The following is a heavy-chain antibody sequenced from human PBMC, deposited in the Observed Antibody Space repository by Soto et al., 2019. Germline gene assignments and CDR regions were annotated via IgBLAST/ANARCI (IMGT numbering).Heavy chain of an antibody. V-gene: IGHV4-59*08. CDR2: IYYSGST. Sequence: SQTLSLTWTVSGGSVSSYDCSWILQSPGKGLEWIGYIYYSGSTKYKPSLKSRVTISVDTSKNQFSLKVYSATAADTAVYYCARHSNRNYGLYYFDFWGLGALVTVSS. CDR3: ARHSNRNYGLYYFDF. D-gene: IGHD4-4*01. J-gene: IGHJ4*02. CDR1: GGSVSSYD.